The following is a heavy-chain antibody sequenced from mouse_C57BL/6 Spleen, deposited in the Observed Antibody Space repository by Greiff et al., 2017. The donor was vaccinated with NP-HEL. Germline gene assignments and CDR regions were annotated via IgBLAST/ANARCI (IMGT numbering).Heavy chain of an antibody. D-gene: IGHD1-1*01. J-gene: IGHJ4*01. V-gene: IGHV3-6*01. CDR1: GYSITSGYY. CDR3: ARVYGAMDY. CDR2: ISYDGSN. Sequence: EVQLQESGPGLVKPSQSLSLTCSVTGYSITSGYYWNWIRQFPGNKLEWMGYISYDGSNNYNPSLKNRISITRDTSKNQFFLKLNSVTAEDTATYYCARVYGAMDYWGQGTSVTVSS.